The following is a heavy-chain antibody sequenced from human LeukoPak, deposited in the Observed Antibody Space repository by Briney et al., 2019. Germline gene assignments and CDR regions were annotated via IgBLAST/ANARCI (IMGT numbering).Heavy chain of an antibody. D-gene: IGHD3-10*01. CDR3: ASDYGSGTPQYYYYYGMDV. V-gene: IGHV3-48*02. CDR1: GFTFSSYS. J-gene: IGHJ6*02. Sequence: GGSLRLSCAASGFTFSSYSMNWVRQAPGKGLEWVSYISSSSSTIYYADSVKGRFTISRDNAKNSLYLQMNSLRDEDTAVYYCASDYGSGTPQYYYYYGMDVWGQGTTVTVSS. CDR2: ISSSSSTI.